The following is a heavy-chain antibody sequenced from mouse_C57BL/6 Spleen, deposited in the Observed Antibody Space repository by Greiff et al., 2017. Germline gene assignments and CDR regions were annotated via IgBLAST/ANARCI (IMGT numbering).Heavy chain of an antibody. D-gene: IGHD1-1*01. CDR2: ISDGGSYT. V-gene: IGHV5-4*01. CDR1: GFTFSSYA. J-gene: IGHJ4*01. CDR3: ARDQGGSSYPYAMDY. Sequence: EVHLVESGGGLVKPGGSLKLSCAASGFTFSSYAMSWVRQTPEKRLEWVATISDGGSYTYYPDNVKGRFTISRDNAKNNLYLQMSHLKSEDTAMYYCARDQGGSSYPYAMDYWGQGTSVTVSS.